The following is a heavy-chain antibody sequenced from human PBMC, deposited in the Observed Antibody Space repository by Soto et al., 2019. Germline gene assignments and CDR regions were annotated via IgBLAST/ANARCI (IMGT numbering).Heavy chain of an antibody. D-gene: IGHD3-10*01. CDR1: GGYFNDNY. CDR2: ISRSGTT. Sequence: QVQLQQWGAGLLKPSETLSLSCAVYGGYFNDNYYTWFRQPPGKGLEWIGEISRSGTTKYIPSLKCRASISFDTSKTQVSLKVTSVTAADTAVYYCATSLWFGTQVELWGQGALVTGSS. CDR3: ATSLWFGTQVEL. V-gene: IGHV4-34*01. J-gene: IGHJ5*02.